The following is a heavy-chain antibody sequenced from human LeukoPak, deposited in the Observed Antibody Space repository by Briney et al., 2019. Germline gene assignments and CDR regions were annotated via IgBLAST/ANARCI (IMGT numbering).Heavy chain of an antibody. V-gene: IGHV3-48*01. CDR1: RFIFSTYS. Sequence: QPGGSLRLSCAASRFIFSTYSMNWIRQAPGGGLEWVSYISSGSTNIYYKDSVKGRFIVSRDNAKNSLYLHMASLRAEDTAVYYCVRNDGDNAFDIWGQGTTVIVSS. CDR3: VRNDGDNAFDI. D-gene: IGHD4-17*01. J-gene: IGHJ3*02. CDR2: ISSGSTNI.